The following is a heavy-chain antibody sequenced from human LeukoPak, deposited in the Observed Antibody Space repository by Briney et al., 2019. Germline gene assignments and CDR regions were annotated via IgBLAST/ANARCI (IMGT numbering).Heavy chain of an antibody. Sequence: PSETLSLTCAVYGGSFSGYYWSWIRQPPGKGLEWIGIIYYSGSTYYNPSLKSRVTISVDTSKNQFSLKLSSVTAADTAVYSCARHTGSSGWYLHLDYWGQGTLVTVSS. CDR2: IYYSGST. D-gene: IGHD6-19*01. J-gene: IGHJ4*02. CDR1: GGSFSGYY. V-gene: IGHV4-34*01. CDR3: ARHTGSSGWYLHLDY.